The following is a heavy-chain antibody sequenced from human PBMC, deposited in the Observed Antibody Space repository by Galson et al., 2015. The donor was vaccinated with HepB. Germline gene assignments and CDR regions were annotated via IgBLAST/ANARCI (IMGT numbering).Heavy chain of an antibody. D-gene: IGHD3-22*01. V-gene: IGHV3-23*01. CDR3: VRKWDSSGYFDY. Sequence: SLRLSCAASGFSFSSYAMNWVRQAPGKGLEWVSGISGSGDITTYADSVKGRFTIYRDNSNSTLYLQMNSLGAEDTAVYYPVRKWDSSGYFDYWGQGTLVTVFS. J-gene: IGHJ4*02. CDR2: ISGSGDIT. CDR1: GFSFSSYA.